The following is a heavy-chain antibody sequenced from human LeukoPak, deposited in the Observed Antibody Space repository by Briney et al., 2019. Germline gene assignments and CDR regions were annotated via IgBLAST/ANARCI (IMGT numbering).Heavy chain of an antibody. CDR1: GFTFSSYW. J-gene: IGHJ5*02. CDR3: ARDREGKYCSSTSCWTNWFDP. Sequence: NPGGSLRLSCAASGFTFSSYWMSWVRQAPGKGLEWVANIKQDGSEKYYVDSVKGRFTISRDNAKNSLYLQMNSLRSEDTAVYYCARDREGKYCSSTSCWTNWFDPWGQGTLVTVSS. D-gene: IGHD2-2*01. V-gene: IGHV3-7*03. CDR2: IKQDGSEK.